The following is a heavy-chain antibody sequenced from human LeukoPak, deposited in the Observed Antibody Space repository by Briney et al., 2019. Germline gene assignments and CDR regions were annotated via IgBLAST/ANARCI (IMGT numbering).Heavy chain of an antibody. J-gene: IGHJ6*03. CDR3: ARHGPITSGAFYYYYYMDV. CDR2: IYYSGST. D-gene: IGHD3-10*01. Sequence: PSETLSLTCTVSSGSISSSSSYWGWIRQPPGKGLEGIESIYYSGSTYYNPSLKSRVTISVDTSKNQFSLKLSSVTAADTAVYYCARHGPITSGAFYYYYYMDVWGKGTTVTVSS. V-gene: IGHV4-39*01. CDR1: SGSISSSSSY.